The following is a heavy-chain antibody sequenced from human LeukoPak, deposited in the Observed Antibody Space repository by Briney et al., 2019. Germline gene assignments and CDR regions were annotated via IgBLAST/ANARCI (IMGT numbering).Heavy chain of an antibody. Sequence: GGSLRLSCAASGFTFSSYSMNWVRQAPGKGLEWVSSISSSSSYIYYADSVKGRFTISRDNAKNSLYLQMNSLRAEDTAVYYCARDLTTSMAYYFDCWGQGTLVTVPS. V-gene: IGHV3-21*01. J-gene: IGHJ4*02. CDR2: ISSSSSYI. CDR1: GFTFSSYS. CDR3: ARDLTTSMAYYFDC. D-gene: IGHD5-18*01.